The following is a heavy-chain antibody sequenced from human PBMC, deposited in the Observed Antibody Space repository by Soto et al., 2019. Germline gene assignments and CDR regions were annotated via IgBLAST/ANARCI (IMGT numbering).Heavy chain of an antibody. J-gene: IGHJ6*02. CDR1: GGTFSSYA. CDR3: ARHVPAAGYYYGMDV. V-gene: IGHV1-69*12. Sequence: QVQLVQSGAEVKKPGSSVKVSCKASGGTFSSYAISWVRQAPGQGLEWMGGIISIFGTANYAQKFQGRVTITADESTSTAYMELACLGWEDTAVYYCARHVPAAGYYYGMDVWGQGTTVTVSS. D-gene: IGHD2-2*01. CDR2: IISIFGTA.